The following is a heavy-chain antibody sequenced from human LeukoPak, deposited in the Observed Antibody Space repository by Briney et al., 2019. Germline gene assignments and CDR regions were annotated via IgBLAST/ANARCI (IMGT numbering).Heavy chain of an antibody. CDR3: ARDRVYYYGSGSYYYGMDV. J-gene: IGHJ6*02. D-gene: IGHD3-10*01. CDR2: INHSGST. CDR1: GGSFSGYY. V-gene: IGHV4-34*01. Sequence: PSETLSLTCAVYGGSFSGYYWSWIRQPPGKGLEWIGEINHSGSTNYNPSPKSRVTISVDTSKNQFSLKLSSVTAADTAVYYCARDRVYYYGSGSYYYGMDVWGQGTTVTVS.